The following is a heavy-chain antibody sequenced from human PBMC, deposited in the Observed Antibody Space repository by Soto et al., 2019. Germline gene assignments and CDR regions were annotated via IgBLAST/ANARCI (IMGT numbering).Heavy chain of an antibody. CDR1: GFTFSSYS. Sequence: GGSLRLSCAASGFTFSSYSMNWVRQAPGKGLEWVSYISSSSSTIYYADSVKGRFTISRDNAKNSLYLQMNSLRAEDTAVYYCARRMTYYDILTGYKSNWFDPWGQGTLVTVSS. V-gene: IGHV3-48*01. CDR2: ISSSSSTI. J-gene: IGHJ5*02. CDR3: ARRMTYYDILTGYKSNWFDP. D-gene: IGHD3-9*01.